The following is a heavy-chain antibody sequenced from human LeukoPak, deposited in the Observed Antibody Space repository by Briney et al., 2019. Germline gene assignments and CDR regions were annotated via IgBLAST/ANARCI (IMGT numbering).Heavy chain of an antibody. CDR3: ALWFCSRTSCYVDY. D-gene: IGHD2-2*01. V-gene: IGHV4-61*01. CDR2: IYHSGST. CDR1: GGSVSRGSYY. J-gene: IGHJ4*02. Sequence: SETLSLTCTVSGGSVSRGSYYWSWIRQPPGKGLEWIGYIYHSGSTNYNPSLKNPVTISLDTSKNQFSLRLSSVTAADTAVYYCALWFCSRTSCYVDYWGQGTLVTVSS.